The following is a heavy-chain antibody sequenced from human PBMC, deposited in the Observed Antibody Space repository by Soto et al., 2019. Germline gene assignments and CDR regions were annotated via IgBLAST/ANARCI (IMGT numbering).Heavy chain of an antibody. CDR2: IWYDGSIK. Sequence: QVQLVESGGGVVQPGRSLRLSCAASGFTFGIYGMHWVRQAPGKGLEWVAVIWYDGSIKYHADSVKGRITISRDNSKNTVYLQMNSLRDEDTAVYYCARATSGSFDALDMWGQGTMVTVSS. CDR3: ARATSGSFDALDM. J-gene: IGHJ3*02. CDR1: GFTFGIYG. D-gene: IGHD1-26*01. V-gene: IGHV3-33*01.